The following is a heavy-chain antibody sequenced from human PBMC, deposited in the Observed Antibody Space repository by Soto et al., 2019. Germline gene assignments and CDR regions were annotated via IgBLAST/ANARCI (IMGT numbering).Heavy chain of an antibody. Sequence: QVQLQESGPGLVKPSETLSLTCNVSGGSISSYYWSWIRQPPGKGLEYIGHVYNSGSTIHSPSLCCRAHISVETSKNQFSVKPTSVTAADTAVYYCAGGSSLCWECFHHWGQGILITVSS. CDR2: VYNSGST. CDR1: GGSISSYY. D-gene: IGHD2-2*01. CDR3: AGGSSLCWECFHH. J-gene: IGHJ1*01. V-gene: IGHV4-59*01.